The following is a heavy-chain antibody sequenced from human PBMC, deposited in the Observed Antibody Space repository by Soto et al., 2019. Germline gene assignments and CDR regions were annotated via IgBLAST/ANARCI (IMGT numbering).Heavy chain of an antibody. CDR2: ISYDGSNK. Sequence: GSLRLSCAASGFSLSSYGMHWVRQAPGKGLEWVAVISYDGSNKYYADSVKGRFTISRDNSKNTLYLQMNSLRAEDTAVYYCAKGDNSNDYYYYGMDVWGQGTTVTVSS. CDR3: AKGDNSNDYYYYGMDV. V-gene: IGHV3-30*18. J-gene: IGHJ6*02. D-gene: IGHD1-1*01. CDR1: GFSLSSYG.